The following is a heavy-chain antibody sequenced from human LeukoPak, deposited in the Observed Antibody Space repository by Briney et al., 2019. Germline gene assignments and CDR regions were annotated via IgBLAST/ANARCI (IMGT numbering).Heavy chain of an antibody. Sequence: SETLSLTCTVSGGSISSSSYYWGWIRQPPGKGLEWIGSIYYSGSTYYNPSLKSRVTISVDTSKNQFSLKLSSVTAAETAVYYCAKVATFGVVEYYFDYWGQGTLVTVSS. CDR1: GGSISSSSYY. V-gene: IGHV4-39*01. D-gene: IGHD3-3*01. J-gene: IGHJ4*02. CDR3: AKVATFGVVEYYFDY. CDR2: IYYSGST.